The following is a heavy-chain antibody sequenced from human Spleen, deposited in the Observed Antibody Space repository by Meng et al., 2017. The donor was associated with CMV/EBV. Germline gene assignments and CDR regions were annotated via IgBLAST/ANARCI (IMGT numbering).Heavy chain of an antibody. V-gene: IGHV3-23*01. D-gene: IGHD3-3*01. CDR2: ISGSADST. Sequence: GGSLRLSCAVSRFSFSSYVMSWVRQAPGKGLEWVSVISGSADSTYYADSVKGRFTISRDNSKNTLYLQMNSLRAEDTAVYYCASRTGSAGYDFWSGPSHYYYGMDVWGQGTTVTVSS. CDR1: RFSFSSYV. CDR3: ASRTGSAGYDFWSGPSHYYYGMDV. J-gene: IGHJ6*02.